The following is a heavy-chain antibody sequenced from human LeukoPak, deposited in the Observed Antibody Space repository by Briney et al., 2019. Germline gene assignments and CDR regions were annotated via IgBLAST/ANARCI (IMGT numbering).Heavy chain of an antibody. CDR2: ISSSGSTI. V-gene: IGHV3-11*01. CDR3: AREMDYGDYIDY. J-gene: IGHJ4*02. CDR1: GFTFSSYA. Sequence: TGGSLRLSCAASGFTFSSYAMSWIRQAPGKGLEWVSYISSSGSTIYYADSVKGRFTISRDNAKNSLYLQMNSLRAEDTAVYYCAREMDYGDYIDYWGQGTLVTVSS. D-gene: IGHD4-17*01.